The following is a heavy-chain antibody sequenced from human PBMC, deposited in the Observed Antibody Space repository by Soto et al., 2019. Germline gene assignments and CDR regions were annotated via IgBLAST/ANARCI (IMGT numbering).Heavy chain of an antibody. CDR3: ATLHMGGFHSDRLYYDAGLDV. CDR1: GITSNKRA. Sequence: GGSLRLSCAVSGITSNKRAMSWVRQAPGKGLEWVSTIGTSDETTYNAASVKGRFSISRATSTNTLYLPFDSRTAEDTATHYRATLHMGGFHSDRLYYDAGLDVWGQGTAVTFSS. D-gene: IGHD3-16*01. CDR2: IGTSDETT. V-gene: IGHV3-23*01. J-gene: IGHJ6*02.